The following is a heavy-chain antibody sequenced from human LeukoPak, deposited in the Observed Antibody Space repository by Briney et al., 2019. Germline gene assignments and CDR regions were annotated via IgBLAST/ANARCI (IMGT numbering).Heavy chain of an antibody. CDR3: ARAKYAYCSSTSCYPGFAY. J-gene: IGHJ4*02. CDR2: INPNSGGT. D-gene: IGHD2-2*01. V-gene: IGHV1-2*02. Sequence: ASVKVSCKASGYTFTDYYMHWVRQAPGQGLEWMGWINPNSGGTNYAQDFQGRVALTRDTSISTAYMALSRLTSDDTAVYYCARAKYAYCSSTSCYPGFAYWGQGTLVTVPS. CDR1: GYTFTDYY.